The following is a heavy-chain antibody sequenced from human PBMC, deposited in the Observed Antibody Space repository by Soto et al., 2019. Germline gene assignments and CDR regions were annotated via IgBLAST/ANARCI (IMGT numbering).Heavy chain of an antibody. V-gene: IGHV3-11*01. CDR2: IRSSDSTI. CDR3: ARGGYRYGRSTSCYSGYDYNGMDV. J-gene: IGHJ6*02. CDR1: GFTFSDYY. D-gene: IGHD2-2*01. Sequence: GGSLRLSCAASGFTFSDYYMSWIRQAPGKGLEWISYIRSSDSTIYYADSVKGRFAIARDNAKNSLYLQMNSLRVEDTGVYYCARGGYRYGRSTSCYSGYDYNGMDVGGQGTTVTVSS.